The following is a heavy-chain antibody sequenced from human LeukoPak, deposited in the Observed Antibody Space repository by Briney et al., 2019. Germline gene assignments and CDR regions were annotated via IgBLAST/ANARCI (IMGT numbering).Heavy chain of an antibody. Sequence: GGSLTLSCAASGFTFSTYAMNWIRQAPGKGLEWISPISGSGDSKYYPDPVKGRFTISRDNSKNTLYMQMNSRSAEDTAVYYCAKDWSDAFDIWGQGTMVTVSS. CDR1: GFTFSTYA. D-gene: IGHD3-3*01. J-gene: IGHJ3*02. V-gene: IGHV3-23*01. CDR3: AKDWSDAFDI. CDR2: ISGSGDSK.